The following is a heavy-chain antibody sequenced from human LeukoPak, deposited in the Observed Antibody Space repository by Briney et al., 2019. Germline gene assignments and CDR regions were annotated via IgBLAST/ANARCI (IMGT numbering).Heavy chain of an antibody. D-gene: IGHD7-27*01. CDR2: INPSGGST. Sequence: ASVKVSCKASGYTFTSYYMHWVRQAPGQGLEWMGIINPSGGSTSYAQKFQGRVTITRDTSTSTVYMELSSLRSEDTAVYYCARERLGILPFDYWGQGTLVTVSS. CDR1: GYTFTSYY. J-gene: IGHJ4*02. V-gene: IGHV1-46*01. CDR3: ARERLGILPFDY.